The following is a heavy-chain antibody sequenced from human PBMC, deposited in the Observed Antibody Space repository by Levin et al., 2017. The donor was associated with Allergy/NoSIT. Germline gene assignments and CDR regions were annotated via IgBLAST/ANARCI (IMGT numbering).Heavy chain of an antibody. J-gene: IGHJ6*02. CDR1: GGSFRSYS. D-gene: IGHD3-9*01. CDR2: IIPLFGTS. V-gene: IGHV1-69*13. Sequence: SVKVSCKASGGSFRSYSISWVRQAPGQGLEWLGGIIPLFGTSHYAQKFQGRVTITADESTSTAYMELSSLTSEDTAVYYCGRPERPALFDIFDIDVWGQGTTVTVSS. CDR3: GRPERPALFDIFDIDV.